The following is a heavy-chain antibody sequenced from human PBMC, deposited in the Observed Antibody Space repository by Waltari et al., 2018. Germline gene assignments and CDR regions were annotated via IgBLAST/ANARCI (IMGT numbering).Heavy chain of an antibody. CDR1: GFTFSSFG. CDR3: AKDAFGNTYLDF. D-gene: IGHD2-2*02. J-gene: IGHJ4*02. Sequence: QVNLVESGGGVVQPGGSLRLSCATSGFTFSSFGMHWVRQAPGRGLGGVALIWFDGSDKVYADAVRSRFTISRDNSARTLYLDMDSLRLDDTAMYYCAKDAFGNTYLDFWGQGTLVTVSS. V-gene: IGHV3-30*02. CDR2: IWFDGSDK.